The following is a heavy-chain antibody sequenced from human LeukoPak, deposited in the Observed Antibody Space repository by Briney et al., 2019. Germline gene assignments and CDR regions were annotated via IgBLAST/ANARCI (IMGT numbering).Heavy chain of an antibody. Sequence: PGGSLRLSCAASGFTFSSYAMRWVRQAPGKGLEWVSAISGSGGSTYYADSVKGRFTISRDNSKNTLYLQMNSLRAEDTAVYYCAKEGYYDFWSGYLEIDYWGQGTLVTVSS. CDR2: ISGSGGST. CDR1: GFTFSSYA. D-gene: IGHD3-3*01. J-gene: IGHJ4*02. V-gene: IGHV3-23*01. CDR3: AKEGYYDFWSGYLEIDY.